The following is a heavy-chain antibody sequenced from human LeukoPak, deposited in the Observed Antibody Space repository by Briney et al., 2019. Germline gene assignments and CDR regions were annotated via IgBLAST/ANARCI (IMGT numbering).Heavy chain of an antibody. CDR1: GGTFSSYA. CDR2: IIPIFGTA. Sequence: ASVKVSCKASGGTFSSYAISWVRQAPGQGLEWMGGIIPIFGTANYAQKFQGRVTTTADESTSTAYMELSSLRSEDTAVYYCARVGCSSTSCYLGHWFDPWGQGTLVTVSS. D-gene: IGHD2-2*01. V-gene: IGHV1-69*13. J-gene: IGHJ5*02. CDR3: ARVGCSSTSCYLGHWFDP.